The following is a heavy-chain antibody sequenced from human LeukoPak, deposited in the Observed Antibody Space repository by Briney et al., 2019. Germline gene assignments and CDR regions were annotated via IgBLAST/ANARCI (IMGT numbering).Heavy chain of an antibody. CDR3: ARVGGDYYYDSSGYYPLGY. D-gene: IGHD3-22*01. Sequence: SVKVSCKASGGTFSSYAISWVRQAPGQGLEWMGRIIPILGIANYAQKFQGRVTITADKSTSTDYMELSSLRSEDTAVYYCARVGGDYYYDSSGYYPLGYWGQGTQVTVSS. V-gene: IGHV1-69*04. CDR2: IIPILGIA. CDR1: GGTFSSYA. J-gene: IGHJ4*02.